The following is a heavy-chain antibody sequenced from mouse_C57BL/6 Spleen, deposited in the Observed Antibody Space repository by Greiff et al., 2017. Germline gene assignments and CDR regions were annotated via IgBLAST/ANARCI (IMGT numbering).Heavy chain of an antibody. J-gene: IGHJ2*01. CDR1: GYTFTSYW. CDR2: IDPSDSYT. V-gene: IGHV1-50*01. D-gene: IGHD1-1*01. CDR3: AKSKIHYYGSSTDFDY. Sequence: QVQLQQPGAELVKPGASVKLSCKASGYTFTSYWMQWVKQRPGQGLEWIGEIDPSDSYTNYNQKFKGKATLTVETSSSTAYMPLSSLTSEDSAVYYRAKSKIHYYGSSTDFDYWGPGTTLPVSS.